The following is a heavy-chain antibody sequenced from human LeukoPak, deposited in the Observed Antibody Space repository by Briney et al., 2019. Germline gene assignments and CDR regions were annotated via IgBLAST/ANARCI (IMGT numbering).Heavy chain of an antibody. D-gene: IGHD2-2*01. CDR3: ARGESSSTSFYYYYYMDV. J-gene: IGHJ6*03. Sequence: SETLSLTCTVSGASIISDYWSWIRQPAGKGLEWIGRLYLSGSTTYNPSLKSRVTMSVDTSKNQFSLKLSSVTAADTAVYYCARGESSSTSFYYYYYMDVWGKGTTVTISS. CDR2: LYLSGST. V-gene: IGHV4-4*07. CDR1: GASIISDY.